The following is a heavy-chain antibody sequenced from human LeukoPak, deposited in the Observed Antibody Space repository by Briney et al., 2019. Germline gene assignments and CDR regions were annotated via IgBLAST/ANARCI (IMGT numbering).Heavy chain of an antibody. D-gene: IGHD4-17*01. Sequence: ASVKVSCKASGYTFTGYYMHWVRQPPGQGLEWMGWINPNSGGTNYAQKFQGRVTMTRDTSISTAYMELSRLRSDDTAVYYCSRGPTVTTLSDYWAQGTLVSVSS. J-gene: IGHJ4*02. V-gene: IGHV1-2*02. CDR3: SRGPTVTTLSDY. CDR1: GYTFTGYY. CDR2: INPNSGGT.